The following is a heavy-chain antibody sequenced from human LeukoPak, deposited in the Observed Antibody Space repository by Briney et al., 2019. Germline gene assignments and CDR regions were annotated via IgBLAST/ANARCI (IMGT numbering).Heavy chain of an antibody. CDR3: ARDFMYSGNCAGC. V-gene: IGHV3-74*01. D-gene: IGHD6-13*01. CDR1: GFTFTKYW. J-gene: IGHJ4*02. Sequence: GGSLRLSCAASGFTFTKYWMSWVRQAPGKGLVWVSRINTDGSSTSYADPVKGRFTISRDNAKNTLYLQMNSLRAEDTAVYYCARDFMYSGNCAGCWGQGTLVTVSS. CDR2: INTDGSST.